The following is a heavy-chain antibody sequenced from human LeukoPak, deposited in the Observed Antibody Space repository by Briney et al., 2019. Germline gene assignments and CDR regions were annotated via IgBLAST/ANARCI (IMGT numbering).Heavy chain of an antibody. CDR1: GGSFSGYY. CDR2: INHSGST. CDR3: ATQKDAGRYCSGSSCYAFDY. Sequence: SETLSLTCAVYGGSFSGYYWSWIRQPPGKGLEWIGEINHSGSTNYNPSLKSRVTISVDTSKNQFSLKLSSVTAADTAVYYCATQKDAGRYCSGSSCYAFDYWGQGTLVTVSS. D-gene: IGHD2-15*01. J-gene: IGHJ4*02. V-gene: IGHV4-34*01.